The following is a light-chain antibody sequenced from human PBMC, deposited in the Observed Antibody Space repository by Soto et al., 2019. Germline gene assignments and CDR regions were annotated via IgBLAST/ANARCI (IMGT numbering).Light chain of an antibody. CDR1: QGINSH. J-gene: IGKJ1*01. CDR2: KAS. Sequence: DIQMTQSPSTLSACVGDRVTITCRASQGINSHLAWYQQKPGKAPKLLIYKASTLKSGVPSRFSGSGSGTEFTLTISSLQPDDFATYYCQHYNSYSEAFGQGTKVDIK. CDR3: QHYNSYSEA. V-gene: IGKV1-5*03.